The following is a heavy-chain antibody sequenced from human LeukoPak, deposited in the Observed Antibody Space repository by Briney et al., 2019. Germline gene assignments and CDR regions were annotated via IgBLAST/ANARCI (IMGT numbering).Heavy chain of an antibody. D-gene: IGHD3-10*01. J-gene: IGHJ6*02. Sequence: ASVTVSCTASGGTFSSYAISWVRQAPGQGLEWMGGIIPIFGTANYAQKFQGRVTITADESTSTAYMELSSLRSEDTAVYYCVRNGGPRVRDYYYGMDVWGQGTTVTVSS. V-gene: IGHV1-69*01. CDR3: VRNGGPRVRDYYYGMDV. CDR1: GGTFSSYA. CDR2: IIPIFGTA.